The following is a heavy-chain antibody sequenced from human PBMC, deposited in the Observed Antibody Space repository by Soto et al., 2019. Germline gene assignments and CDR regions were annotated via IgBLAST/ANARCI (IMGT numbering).Heavy chain of an antibody. CDR2: IRSKAYGGTT. CDR1: GFTFGDYA. J-gene: IGHJ6*02. CDR3: TGTSEGGYYSGMDV. D-gene: IGHD3-16*01. V-gene: IGHV3-49*03. Sequence: GGSLRLSCTASGFTFGDYAMSWFRQAPGKGLEWVGFIRSKAYGGTTEYAASVKGRFTISRDDSKSIAYLQMNSLKPEDTAVYYCTGTSEGGYYSGMDVWGQGTTVTVSS.